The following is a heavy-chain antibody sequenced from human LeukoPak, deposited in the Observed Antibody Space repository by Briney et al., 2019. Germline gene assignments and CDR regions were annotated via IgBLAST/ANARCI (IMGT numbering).Heavy chain of an antibody. CDR3: ARDKTKYYYGSGSLDP. D-gene: IGHD3-10*01. Sequence: GGSLRLSCAASGFTFSSYSMNWVRQAPGKGLEWVSSISSSSSYIYYADSVKGRFTISRDNAKNSLYLQMNSLRAEDTAVYYCARDKTKYYYGSGSLDPWGQGTLVTVSS. CDR2: ISSSSSYI. V-gene: IGHV3-21*01. J-gene: IGHJ5*02. CDR1: GFTFSSYS.